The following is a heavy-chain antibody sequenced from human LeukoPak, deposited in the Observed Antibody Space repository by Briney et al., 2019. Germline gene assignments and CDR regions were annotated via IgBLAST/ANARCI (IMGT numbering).Heavy chain of an antibody. J-gene: IGHJ4*02. CDR1: GYTLTELS. V-gene: IGHV1-24*01. CDR2: FDPEDGET. D-gene: IGHD6-19*01. CDR3: ATLSVRDWYRSFDY. Sequence: ASVKVSCKVSGYTLTELSMHWVRQAPGKGLEWMGGFDPEDGETIYAQKFQGRVTMTEDTSTDTAYMGLSSLRSEDTAVYYCATLSVRDWYRSFDYWGQGTLVTVSS.